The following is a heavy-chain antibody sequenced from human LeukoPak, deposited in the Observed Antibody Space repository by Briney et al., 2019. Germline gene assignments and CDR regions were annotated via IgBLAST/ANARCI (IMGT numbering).Heavy chain of an antibody. J-gene: IGHJ4*02. CDR2: IKSKADGETI. V-gene: IGHV3-15*07. Sequence: GGSLRLSCAASGFTITNAWMNWVRQAPGKGLEWVGRIKSKADGETIDYAAPVKGRFTFSRDDSKNMLYLQMNSLKSEDTAVYYCSTLTSRGLSDSWGQGTLVTVSS. CDR1: GFTITNAW. CDR3: STLTSRGLSDS. D-gene: IGHD1-20*01.